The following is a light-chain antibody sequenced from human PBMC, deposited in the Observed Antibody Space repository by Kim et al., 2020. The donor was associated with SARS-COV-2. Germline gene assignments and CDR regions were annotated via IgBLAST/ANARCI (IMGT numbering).Light chain of an antibody. CDR2: DDN. CDR1: MRSIARNY. J-gene: IGLJ3*02. CDR3: QSYDSSNQV. V-gene: IGLV6-57*01. Sequence: GKTVTTAGPRSMRSIARNYVQWYQQRPGSCPTTVIYDDNQIPSGVPDPFSVSIDSSCNSASLPISGLKTEDEADYYCQSYDSSNQVFGGGTQLTVL.